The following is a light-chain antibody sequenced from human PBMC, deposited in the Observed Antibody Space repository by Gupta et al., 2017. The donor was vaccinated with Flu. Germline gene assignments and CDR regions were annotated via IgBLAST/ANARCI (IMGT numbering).Light chain of an antibody. V-gene: IGKV3-20*01. J-gene: IGKJ3*01. CDR2: GAS. CDR3: QHYDKSPRFT. Sequence: EIVLTQSPVTLSLSQGERATLSCRASQSVSSSYLAWYQQKPGQAPRLLIYGASSRATGIPDRFSGSGSGTDFTLTISRLEAEDFAVYYCQHYDKSPRFTFGPGTKVDIK. CDR1: QSVSSSY.